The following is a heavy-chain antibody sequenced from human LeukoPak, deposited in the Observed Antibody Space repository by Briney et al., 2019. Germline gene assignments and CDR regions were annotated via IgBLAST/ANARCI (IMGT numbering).Heavy chain of an antibody. Sequence: SETLSLTCTVSGGSISSGGYYWSWIRQHPGKGLEWIGYIYYSGSTYYNPSLKSRVTISVDTSKNQFSLKLSSVTAADTAVYYCAGESHLWLGNYLYWGQGTLVTVSS. CDR1: GGSISSGGYY. CDR3: AGESHLWLGNYLY. CDR2: IYYSGST. J-gene: IGHJ4*02. D-gene: IGHD3-10*01. V-gene: IGHV4-31*03.